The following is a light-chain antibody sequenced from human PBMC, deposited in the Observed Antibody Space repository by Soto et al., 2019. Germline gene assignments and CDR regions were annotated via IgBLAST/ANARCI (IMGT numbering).Light chain of an antibody. CDR2: KAS. V-gene: IGKV1-5*03. J-gene: IGKJ1*01. CDR1: QSISSW. CDR3: QQENSYWT. Sequence: DIQMTQSPSTLSASVGDRVTITCRASQSISSWLAWYQQKPGKAPNLLIYKASSLESGVPSRFSGSGSGTELTLTIRSLQADDFATYYWQQENSYWTFGQGTKVEIK.